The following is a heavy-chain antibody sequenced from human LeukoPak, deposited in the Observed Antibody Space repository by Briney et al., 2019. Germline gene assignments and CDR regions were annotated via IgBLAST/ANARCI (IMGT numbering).Heavy chain of an antibody. Sequence: ASVKVSCKASGYTFTGYYMHWVRQAPGQGLEWMGWINPNSGGTNYAQKFQGRVTMTRDTSISTAYMELSRLRSDDTAVYYCARDFMYNVAVAGTVDYWGQGTLVTVSS. CDR1: GYTFTGYY. CDR3: ARDFMYNVAVAGTVDY. D-gene: IGHD6-19*01. J-gene: IGHJ4*02. V-gene: IGHV1-2*02. CDR2: INPNSGGT.